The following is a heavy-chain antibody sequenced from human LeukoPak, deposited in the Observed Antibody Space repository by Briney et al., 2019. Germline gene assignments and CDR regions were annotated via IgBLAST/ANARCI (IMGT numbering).Heavy chain of an antibody. V-gene: IGHV4-59*01. J-gene: IGHJ4*02. Sequence: PSEILSLTCIVSGGSISSYYWSWIRQPPGKGLEWIGYIYYSGSTNYNPSLKSRVTISVDTSKNQFSLKLSSVTAADTAVYYCATSSYDILTGYSFDCWGQGTLVTVSS. CDR1: GGSISSYY. CDR3: ATSSYDILTGYSFDC. D-gene: IGHD3-9*01. CDR2: IYYSGST.